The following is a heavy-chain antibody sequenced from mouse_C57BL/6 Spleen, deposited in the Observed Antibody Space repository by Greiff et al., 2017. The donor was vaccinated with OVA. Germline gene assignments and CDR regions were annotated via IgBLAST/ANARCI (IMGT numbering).Heavy chain of an antibody. CDR1: GYTFTSYW. CDR3: ARGQPGRGCAY. J-gene: IGHJ3*01. D-gene: IGHD6-1*01. CDR2: IDPSDSET. V-gene: IGHV1-52*01. Sequence: QVQLQQPGAELVRPGSSVKLSCKASGYTFTSYWMHWVKQRPIQGLEWIGNIDPSDSETHYNQKFKDKATLTVDKSSSTAYMQLSSLTSEDSAVYYCARGQPGRGCAYWGQGTLVTVSA.